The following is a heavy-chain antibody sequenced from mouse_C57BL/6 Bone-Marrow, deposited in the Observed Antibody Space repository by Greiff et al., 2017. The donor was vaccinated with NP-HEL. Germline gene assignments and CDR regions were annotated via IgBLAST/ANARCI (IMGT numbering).Heavy chain of an antibody. V-gene: IGHV14-4*01. D-gene: IGHD1-1*01. CDR1: GFNIQDDY. J-gene: IGHJ1*03. Sequence: EVKLQQSGAELVRPGASVKLSCTASGFNIQDDYMLWVKQRPEQGLEWIGWLDPEHGDTEYASKFQGKATITADTSSNTAYLQLSSLTSEDTAVYYCTITTVPHWYFDVWGTGTTVTVSS. CDR3: TITTVPHWYFDV. CDR2: LDPEHGDT.